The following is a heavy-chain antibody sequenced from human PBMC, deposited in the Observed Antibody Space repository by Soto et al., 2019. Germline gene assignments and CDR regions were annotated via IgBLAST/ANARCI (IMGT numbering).Heavy chain of an antibody. J-gene: IGHJ1*01. V-gene: IGHV3-15*01. D-gene: IGHD2-15*01. CDR3: TTDPGCSGGSRHAWRAH. Sequence: GGSLRLSCAASGSTFSNAWMSWVRQAPGKGLEWVGRIKSETDGGTTDYAAPVKGRFTVSRDDSKNTLYLQMNSLKTEDTAVYYCTTDPGCSGGSRHAWRAHWGPGTLVNVSS. CDR2: IKSETDGGTT. CDR1: GSTFSNAW.